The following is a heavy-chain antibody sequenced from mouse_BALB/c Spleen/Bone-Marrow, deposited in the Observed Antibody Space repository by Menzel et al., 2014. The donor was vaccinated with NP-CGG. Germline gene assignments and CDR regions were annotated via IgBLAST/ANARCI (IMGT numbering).Heavy chain of an antibody. V-gene: IGHV5-17*02. D-gene: IGHD4-1*01. J-gene: IGHJ2*01. CDR1: GFTFSNFG. CDR2: ISSGSSTI. Sequence: EVMLVESGGGLVQPGGSRKLSCAASGFTFSNFGMHWVRQAPEKGLEWVAYISSGSSTIYYAGTVKGRFTISRDNPKNTLFLQMTSLRSEDTAMYYCARSWGHFDYWGQGTTLTVSS. CDR3: ARSWGHFDY.